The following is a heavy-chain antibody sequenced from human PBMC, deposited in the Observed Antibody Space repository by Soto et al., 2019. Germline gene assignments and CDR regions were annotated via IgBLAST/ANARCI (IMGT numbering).Heavy chain of an antibody. D-gene: IGHD6-13*01. CDR2: ISYDGSNK. CDR3: ARGDIAAAGTDY. Sequence: VGSLRLSCAASGFTFSSYAMHWVRQAPGKGLEWVAVISYDGSNKYYADSVKGRFTISRDNSKNTLYLQMNSLRAEDTAVYYCARGDIAAAGTDYWGQGTLVTVSS. CDR1: GFTFSSYA. V-gene: IGHV3-30-3*01. J-gene: IGHJ4*02.